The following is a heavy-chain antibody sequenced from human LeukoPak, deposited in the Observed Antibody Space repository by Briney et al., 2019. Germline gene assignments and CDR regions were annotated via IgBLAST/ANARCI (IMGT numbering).Heavy chain of an antibody. CDR2: IYYSGNA. CDR3: ARSEYYGSGRDYPDWFDT. J-gene: IGHJ5*02. Sequence: SETLSLTCTVSGGSISSSSYYWGWIRQPPGKGLEWIGSIYYSGNAYYNPSLRSRVSISVDTSRNHFSLKLSSVTAADTAVYYCARSEYYGSGRDYPDWFDTWGQGTLVTVSS. V-gene: IGHV4-39*02. D-gene: IGHD3-10*01. CDR1: GGSISSSSYY.